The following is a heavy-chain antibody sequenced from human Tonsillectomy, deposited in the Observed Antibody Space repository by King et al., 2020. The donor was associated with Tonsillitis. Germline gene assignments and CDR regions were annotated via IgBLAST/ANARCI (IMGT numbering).Heavy chain of an antibody. Sequence: TLKESGPALVRPTQTLTLTCTFSGFSLSTSGMCVSWIRQPPGKALEWLALIDWDDDKYYSTSLKTRLTISKDTSRNQVVLTMTNMDPVDSVTYYCARINNDFWSGYTDYWGQGTLVTVSS. CDR1: GFSLSTSGMC. V-gene: IGHV2-70*01. CDR2: IDWDDDK. D-gene: IGHD3-3*01. J-gene: IGHJ4*02. CDR3: ARINNDFWSGYTDY.